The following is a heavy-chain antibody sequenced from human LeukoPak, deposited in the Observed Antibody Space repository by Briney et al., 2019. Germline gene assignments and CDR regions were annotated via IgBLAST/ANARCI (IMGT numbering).Heavy chain of an antibody. V-gene: IGHV3-9*01. CDR1: GFTFSSHG. Sequence: GGSLRLSCAASGFTFSSHGMHWVRQAPGKGLEWVSGISWNSGSIGYADSVKGRFTISRDNAKNSLYLQMNSLRAEDTALYYCAKALMSYFWSGYPAFDYWGQGTLVTVSS. CDR3: AKALMSYFWSGYPAFDY. J-gene: IGHJ4*02. CDR2: ISWNSGSI. D-gene: IGHD3-3*01.